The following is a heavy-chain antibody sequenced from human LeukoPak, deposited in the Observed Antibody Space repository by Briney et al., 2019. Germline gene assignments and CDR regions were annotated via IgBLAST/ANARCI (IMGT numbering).Heavy chain of an antibody. Sequence: GGSLRLSCAASGFTFSSYSMNWVRQAPGKGLEWVSSISSNSSYIYYADSVKGRFTISRDNAKNSLYLQMNSLRAEDTAVYYCARDTTLRFLEWFSGADAFDIWGQGTMVTVSS. CDR3: ARDTTLRFLEWFSGADAFDI. V-gene: IGHV3-21*01. J-gene: IGHJ3*02. CDR2: ISSNSSYI. CDR1: GFTFSSYS. D-gene: IGHD3-3*01.